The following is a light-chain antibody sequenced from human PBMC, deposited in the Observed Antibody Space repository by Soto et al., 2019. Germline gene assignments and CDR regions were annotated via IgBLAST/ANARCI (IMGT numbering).Light chain of an antibody. CDR2: DDT. CDR1: NIGSKS. CDR3: PLWDRGKDHLV. J-gene: IGLJ3*02. Sequence: SYELSQPPSVSVAPGQTATFTCGGNNIGSKSVHWYLQKPGQAPVLVVRDDTGRASGIPERFSGSNSGNTATLTISRVEAGDEGDYYWPLWDRGKDHLVFGGGTQLAVL. V-gene: IGLV3-21*02.